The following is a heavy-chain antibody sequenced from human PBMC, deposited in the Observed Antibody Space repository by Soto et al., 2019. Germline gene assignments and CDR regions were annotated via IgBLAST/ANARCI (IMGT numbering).Heavy chain of an antibody. J-gene: IGHJ4*02. CDR1: GYTFTSYY. D-gene: IGHD3-22*01. CDR3: AKDPTSYDSSAQFDS. Sequence: ASVKVSCKASGYTFTSYYMHWVRQAPGQGLEWMGIINPSGGSTSYAQKFQGRVTMTRDTSTSTVYMELSSLRSEDTAVYYCAKDPTSYDSSAQFDSWGQGTLVTVSS. V-gene: IGHV1-46*01. CDR2: INPSGGST.